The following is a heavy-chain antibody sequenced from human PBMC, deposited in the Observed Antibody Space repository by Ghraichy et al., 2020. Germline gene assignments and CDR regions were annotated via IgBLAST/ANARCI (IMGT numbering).Heavy chain of an antibody. D-gene: IGHD6-6*01. Sequence: LSLTCAASGFTFDDYTMHWVRQAPGKGLEWVSLISWDGGSTYYADSVKGRFTISRDNSKNSLYLQMNSLRTEDTALYYCAKPALGKQLVLSLFDYWGQGTLVTVSS. CDR3: AKPALGKQLVLSLFDY. V-gene: IGHV3-43*01. CDR1: GFTFDDYT. CDR2: ISWDGGST. J-gene: IGHJ4*02.